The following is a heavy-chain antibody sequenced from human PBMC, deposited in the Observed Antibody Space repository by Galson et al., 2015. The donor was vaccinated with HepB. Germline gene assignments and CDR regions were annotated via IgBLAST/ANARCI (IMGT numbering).Heavy chain of an antibody. V-gene: IGHV3-9*01. CDR1: GFTFDDYA. CDR2: ISWNSGSI. J-gene: IGHJ4*02. CDR3: AKSPYGSGSYYGADFDY. Sequence: SLRLSCAASGFTFDDYAMHWVRQAPGKGLEWVSGISWNSGSINYADSVKGRFTISRDNAKNSLYLQMNSLRAEDTALYYCAKSPYGSGSYYGADFDYWGQGTLVTVSS. D-gene: IGHD3-10*01.